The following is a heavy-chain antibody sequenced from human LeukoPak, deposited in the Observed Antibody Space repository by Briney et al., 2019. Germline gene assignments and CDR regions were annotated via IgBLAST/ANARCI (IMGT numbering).Heavy chain of an antibody. D-gene: IGHD2-8*02. CDR2: IYYSGYT. Sequence: PSETLSLTCTVSGGSISSYYWSWIRQPPGKGLEWIGYIYYSGYTNYNPSLKSRVTISVDTSKNQFSLRLNSVTAADTAVYYCARDMGVYKQQNWFDPWGQGTLVTVSA. J-gene: IGHJ5*02. CDR3: ARDMGVYKQQNWFDP. V-gene: IGHV4-59*01. CDR1: GGSISSYY.